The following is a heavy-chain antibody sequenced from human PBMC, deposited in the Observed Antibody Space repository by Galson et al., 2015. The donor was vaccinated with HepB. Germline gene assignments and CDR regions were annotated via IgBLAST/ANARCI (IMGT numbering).Heavy chain of an antibody. J-gene: IGHJ4*02. CDR2: ISSSSSYI. Sequence: SLRLSCAASGFTFSSYSMNWVRQAPGKGLEWVSSISSSSSYIYYADSVKGRFTISRDNAKNSLYLQMNSLRAEDTAVYYCARERWSGYYADYWGQGTLVTVSS. CDR1: GFTFSSYS. V-gene: IGHV3-21*01. D-gene: IGHD3-3*01. CDR3: ARERWSGYYADY.